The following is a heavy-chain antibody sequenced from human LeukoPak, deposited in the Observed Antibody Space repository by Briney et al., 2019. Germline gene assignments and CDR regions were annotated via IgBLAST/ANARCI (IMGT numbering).Heavy chain of an antibody. CDR3: ACIAAAGTHYFDY. D-gene: IGHD6-13*01. J-gene: IGHJ4*02. V-gene: IGHV4-59*12. Sequence: SETLSLTCNVSGGSISSYYWSWIRQPPGKGLEWIGYIYYSGSTNYNPSLKSRVTISVDTSKNQFSLKLSSVTAADTAVYYCACIAAAGTHYFDYWGQGTLVTVSS. CDR1: GGSISSYY. CDR2: IYYSGST.